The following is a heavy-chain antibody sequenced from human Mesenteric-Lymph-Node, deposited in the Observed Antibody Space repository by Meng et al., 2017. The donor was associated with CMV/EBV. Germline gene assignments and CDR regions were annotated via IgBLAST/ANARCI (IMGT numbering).Heavy chain of an antibody. CDR3: ARGGGDSTDAFDI. CDR1: GFTFNNYW. D-gene: IGHD3-16*01. CDR2: INQVGSQE. Sequence: GESLKISCAASGFTFNNYWMTWVRKAPGKGLEWVALINQVGSQEYYVDSVKGRFTIPRDNAKNSLYLQMNSLRAEDTAVYYCARGGGDSTDAFDIWGQGTMVTVSS. J-gene: IGHJ3*02. V-gene: IGHV3-7*01.